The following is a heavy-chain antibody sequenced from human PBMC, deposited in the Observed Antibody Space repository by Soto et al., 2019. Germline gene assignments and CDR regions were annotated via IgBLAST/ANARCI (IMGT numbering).Heavy chain of an antibody. V-gene: IGHV3-30*18. CDR1: GFTFSSYG. D-gene: IGHD3-22*01. Sequence: QVQLVESGGGVVQPGRSLRLSCAASGFTFSSYGMHWVRQAPGKGLEWVAVISYDGSNKYYADSVKGRFTISRDNSKNTLYLQMNSLRAEDTAVYYCAKGTHHSSGSDIGLIDYWGQGTLVTVSS. CDR3: AKGTHHSSGSDIGLIDY. J-gene: IGHJ4*02. CDR2: ISYDGSNK.